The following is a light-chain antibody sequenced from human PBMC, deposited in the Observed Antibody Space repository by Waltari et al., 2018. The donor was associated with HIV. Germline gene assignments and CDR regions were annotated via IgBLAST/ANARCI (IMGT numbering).Light chain of an antibody. J-gene: IGKJ3*01. Sequence: ALRMTQSPSSFSASVGDRVTITCRASQGISNSLAWYQQQPGEAPRLLIHAASTLESGVPSRFSGSGSGTEFTLTISCLQSEDVATYYCQQYHGSPFTFGPGTKVDIK. CDR2: AAS. CDR3: QQYHGSPFT. CDR1: QGISNS. V-gene: IGKV1-8*01.